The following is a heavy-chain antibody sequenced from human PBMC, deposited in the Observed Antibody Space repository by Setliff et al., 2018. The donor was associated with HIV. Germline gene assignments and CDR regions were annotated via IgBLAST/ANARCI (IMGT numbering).Heavy chain of an antibody. D-gene: IGHD5-18*01. CDR2: IGTGGDT. CDR1: GFTFSDYD. Sequence: GGSLRLSCEASGFTFSDYDFHWVRQAAGKGLEWVSAIGTGGDTYYVDSVKGRSTISRENARNSLYLQMNSLRAEDTAVYYCASIELAAMVPVDYWGQGTLVTVSS. CDR3: ASIELAAMVPVDY. V-gene: IGHV3-13*01. J-gene: IGHJ4*02.